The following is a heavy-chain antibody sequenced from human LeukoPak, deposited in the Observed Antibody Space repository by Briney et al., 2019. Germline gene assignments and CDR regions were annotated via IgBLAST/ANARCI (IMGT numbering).Heavy chain of an antibody. J-gene: IGHJ4*02. CDR3: AKCRSLSPAAAINY. V-gene: IGHV3-23*01. Sequence: PGGSLRLSCAASGFTFSSFALSWVRQAPGKGLEWVSSISGSGDSTYYMESVKGGSTISTDNSENTPYLQMNRLRADDTAVYYCAKCRSLSPAAAINYWGQGTLVTVSS. D-gene: IGHD2-2*01. CDR2: ISGSGDST. CDR1: GFTFSSFA.